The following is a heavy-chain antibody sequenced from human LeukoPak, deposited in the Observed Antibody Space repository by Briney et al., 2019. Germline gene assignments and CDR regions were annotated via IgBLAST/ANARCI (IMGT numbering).Heavy chain of an antibody. CDR2: IIPILGIA. V-gene: IGHV1-69*04. J-gene: IGHJ6*02. CDR1: GGTFSSYA. D-gene: IGHD4-17*01. CDR3: ARELTTVTNRYYYYYGMDV. Sequence: SVKVSCKASGGTFSSYAISWVRQAPGQGLEWMGRIIPILGIANYAQKFQGRVTITADKSTSTAYMELSSLRSEDTAVYYCARELTTVTNRYYYYYGMDVWGQGTTVTVSS.